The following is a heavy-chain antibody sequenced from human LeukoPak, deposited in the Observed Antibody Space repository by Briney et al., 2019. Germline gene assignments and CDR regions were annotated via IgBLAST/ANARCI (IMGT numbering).Heavy chain of an antibody. CDR3: ARDVGPPRGYCSSTSCFSPLFDP. V-gene: IGHV4-38-2*02. J-gene: IGHJ5*02. CDR1: GYSISSGYY. CDR2: IYHSGST. D-gene: IGHD2-2*01. Sequence: SETLSLTCAVSGYSISSGYYWGWIRQPPGKWLEWIGSIYHSGSTYYNPSLKSRVTISVYTSKNQFSLKLSSVTAADTAVYYCARDVGPPRGYCSSTSCFSPLFDPWGQGTLVTVSS.